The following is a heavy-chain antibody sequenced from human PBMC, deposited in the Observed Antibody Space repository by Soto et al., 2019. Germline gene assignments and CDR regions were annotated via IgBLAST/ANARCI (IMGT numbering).Heavy chain of an antibody. Sequence: SETLSLTCAVYGGSFSGYYWSWIRQPPGKGLEWIGEINHSGSTNYNPSLKSRVTISVDTSKNQFSLKLSSVTAADTAVYYCARVGSSSSDYYYYYAMDVWGQGTTVTVS. CDR2: INHSGST. J-gene: IGHJ6*02. CDR3: ARVGSSSSDYYYYYAMDV. CDR1: GGSFSGYY. V-gene: IGHV4-34*01. D-gene: IGHD6-6*01.